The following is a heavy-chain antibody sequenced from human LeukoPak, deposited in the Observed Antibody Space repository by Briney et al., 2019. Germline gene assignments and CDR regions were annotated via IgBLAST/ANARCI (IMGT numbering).Heavy chain of an antibody. J-gene: IGHJ3*02. Sequence: PGGSLRLSCAASGFTVSSNYMSWVRQAPGKGLEWVSLIYSGGSTYYADSVKGRFTISRDNSKNTLYLQMNSLRAEDTAVYYCARDQRWGPLDAFDIWGQGTMVTVSS. CDR1: GFTVSSNY. V-gene: IGHV3-53*01. D-gene: IGHD1-26*01. CDR2: IYSGGST. CDR3: ARDQRWGPLDAFDI.